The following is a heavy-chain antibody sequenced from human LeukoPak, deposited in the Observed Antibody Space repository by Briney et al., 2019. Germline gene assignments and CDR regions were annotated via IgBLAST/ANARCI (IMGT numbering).Heavy chain of an antibody. J-gene: IGHJ4*02. D-gene: IGHD3-10*01. CDR3: ARHRPDYHGSGSYYNGVDY. CDR1: GGFFSGYY. Sequence: SETLSLTCAVYGGFFSGYYWSWIRQPPGKGLEWIGEINHSGSTNYNTSLKSRVTISADTSKNQFSLKLSSVTAADTAVYYCARHRPDYHGSGSYYNGVDYWGQGTLVTVSS. V-gene: IGHV4-34*01. CDR2: INHSGST.